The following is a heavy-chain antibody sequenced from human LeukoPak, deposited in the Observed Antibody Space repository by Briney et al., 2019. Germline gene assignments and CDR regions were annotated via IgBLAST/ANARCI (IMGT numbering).Heavy chain of an antibody. CDR2: ISYDATNK. J-gene: IGHJ4*02. Sequence: GGSLRLSCAASGFTFSSSDMHWVRQAPGKGLEWVAVISYDATNKYYADSVKGRFTLSRDNSKNTLYLQTNTLRDEDTAVYYCARGGYYYDSSGYYRSDYWGQGTLVTVSS. D-gene: IGHD3-22*01. CDR3: ARGGYYYDSSGYYRSDY. V-gene: IGHV3-30*03. CDR1: GFTFSSSD.